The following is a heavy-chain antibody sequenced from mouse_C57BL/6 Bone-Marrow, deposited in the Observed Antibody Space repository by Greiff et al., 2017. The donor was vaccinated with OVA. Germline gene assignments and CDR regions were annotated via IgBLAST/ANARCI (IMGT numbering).Heavy chain of an antibody. CDR2: IDPENGDT. Sequence: VQLKQSGAELVRPGASVKLSCTASGFNITDDYMHWVKQRPEQGLEWIGWIDPENGDTEYAAKFKGKATITADTSSNTAYLQLSSLTSEDTAVYYCTTEGNFDYWGQGTTLTVSS. J-gene: IGHJ2*01. CDR3: TTEGNFDY. CDR1: GFNITDDY. D-gene: IGHD2-14*01. V-gene: IGHV14-4*01.